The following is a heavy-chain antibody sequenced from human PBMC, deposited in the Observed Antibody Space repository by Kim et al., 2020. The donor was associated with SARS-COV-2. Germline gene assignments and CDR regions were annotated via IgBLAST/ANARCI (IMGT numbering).Heavy chain of an antibody. CDR3: ATQFGRLDHY. CDR1: GLTFSSYW. V-gene: IGHV3-7*01. D-gene: IGHD3-10*01. CDR2: IKPDGSQK. Sequence: GGSLRLTCAASGLTFSSYWMSWVRQAPGQGLECVATIKPDGSQKYYVDSVKARFTISKDNAKNSLYLQMDSLRAEDTAVYYCATQFGRLDHYWGQGTLVT. J-gene: IGHJ4*02.